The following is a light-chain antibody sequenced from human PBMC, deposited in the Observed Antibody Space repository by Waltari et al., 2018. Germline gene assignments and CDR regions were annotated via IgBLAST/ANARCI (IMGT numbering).Light chain of an antibody. V-gene: IGKV4-1*01. Sequence: DIVMTQSPDFLPVSLGERATISCRSSQSVFHSSTYGNAIAWFQQRPGQPPKLLIYWTSTRESGVHDRFSGSKSGTSASLAITGLQAEDEADYYCQSYDSSLSGSVFGGGT. CDR2: WTS. J-gene: IGKJ4*02. CDR3: QSYDSSLSGSV. CDR1: QSVFHSSTYGNA.